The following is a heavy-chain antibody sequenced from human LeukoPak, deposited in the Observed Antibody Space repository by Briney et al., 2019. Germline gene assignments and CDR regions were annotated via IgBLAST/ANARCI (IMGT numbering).Heavy chain of an antibody. CDR1: GFTLRSYE. V-gene: IGHV3-48*03. CDR2: ISSSGSTI. J-gene: IGHJ4*02. Sequence: GSLILSCAASGFTLRSYEMNWVRQAPGKGLEWVSYISSSGSTIYYADSVKGRFTISRDNAKNSLYLQMNSLRAEDTAVYYCAREPDDYGDYVGSWGQGTLVTVSS. CDR3: AREPDDYGDYVGS. D-gene: IGHD4-17*01.